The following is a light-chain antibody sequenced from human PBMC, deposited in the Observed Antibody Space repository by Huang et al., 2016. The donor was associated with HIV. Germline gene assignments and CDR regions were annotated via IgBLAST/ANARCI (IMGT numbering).Light chain of an antibody. V-gene: IGKV1-NL1*01. CDR3: QQYYSTPPIT. CDR1: QGISNS. J-gene: IGKJ5*01. Sequence: DIQMTQSPSSLSASVGDRVTITYRASQGISNSLAWYQQKPGKAPKLLLYAASRLKSGVPSRFSGSGSGTDYTLTISSLQPEDFATYYCQQYYSTPPITFGRGTRLEIK. CDR2: AAS.